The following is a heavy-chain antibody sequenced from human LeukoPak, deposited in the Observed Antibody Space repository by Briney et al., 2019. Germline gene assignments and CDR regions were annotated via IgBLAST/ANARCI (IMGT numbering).Heavy chain of an antibody. D-gene: IGHD5-24*01. Sequence: GRSLRLSCAASGFTFSSYAMHWVRQAPGKGLEWVAVISYDGSNKYYADSAKGRFTISRDNSKNTLYLQMNSLRAEDTAVYYCARGMTTIHGNWFDPWGQGTLVTVSS. J-gene: IGHJ5*02. CDR2: ISYDGSNK. CDR1: GFTFSSYA. CDR3: ARGMTTIHGNWFDP. V-gene: IGHV3-30*01.